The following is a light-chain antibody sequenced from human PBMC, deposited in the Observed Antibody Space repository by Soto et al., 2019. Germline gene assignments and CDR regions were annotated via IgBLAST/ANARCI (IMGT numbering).Light chain of an antibody. CDR1: QSLLFSSNNRNY. J-gene: IGKJ4*01. CDR3: QQYYSTPLT. V-gene: IGKV4-1*01. Sequence: DIVMTQSPDSLAVSLGERATINCKSSQSLLFSSNNRNYLAWYQQKPGQPPKLLIHWASTRESGVPDRISGSGSGTHFTLTISSLQAEDVAVYYCQQYYSTPLTFGGGTKVEIK. CDR2: WAS.